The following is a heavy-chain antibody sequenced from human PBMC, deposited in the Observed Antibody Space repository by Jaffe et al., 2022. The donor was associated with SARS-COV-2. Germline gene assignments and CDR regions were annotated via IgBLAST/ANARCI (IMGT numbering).Heavy chain of an antibody. J-gene: IGHJ6*03. CDR3: ARETDYYYYMDV. Sequence: QVQLQESGPGLVKPSETLSLTCTVSGYSISSGYFWGWVRQPPGKGLEWIGSIFHRGTTYYNPSLKSRVTTSVDTSKNQFSLKLTSVTAADTAVYYCARETDYYYYMDVWGKGTTVTVSS. V-gene: IGHV4-38-2*02. CDR1: GYSISSGYF. CDR2: IFHRGTT.